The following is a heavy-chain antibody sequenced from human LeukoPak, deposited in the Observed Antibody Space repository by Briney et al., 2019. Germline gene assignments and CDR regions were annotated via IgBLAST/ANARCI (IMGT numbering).Heavy chain of an antibody. CDR2: INHSGST. D-gene: IGHD2-2*01. V-gene: IGHV4-34*01. CDR3: ATLASSASCYSPCLFDY. CDR1: GGPFSGYY. Sequence: PSGPLSLTCAAYGGPFSGYYWSWFRQPPGRGLEWIGEINHSGSTNYTRSLRSRVSISVNSSKNQYSLKLSSETAADTAVYYCATLASSASCYSPCLFDYWGQGTLVTVSS. J-gene: IGHJ4*02.